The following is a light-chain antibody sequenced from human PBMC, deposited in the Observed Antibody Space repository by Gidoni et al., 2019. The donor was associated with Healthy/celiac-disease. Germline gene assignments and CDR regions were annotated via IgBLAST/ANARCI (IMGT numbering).Light chain of an antibody. CDR3: QQYNSHWT. V-gene: IGKV1-5*03. CDR1: QSISSW. J-gene: IGKJ1*01. Sequence: DIQLHQSPSTLPASVGDRLTIPCRASQSISSWLSWYQQKPGTAPKLLIYKASSLETGVPSRFSGSGSGTEFTLTSSILQPDDVATYSCQQYNSHWTFGQGTKVEIK. CDR2: KAS.